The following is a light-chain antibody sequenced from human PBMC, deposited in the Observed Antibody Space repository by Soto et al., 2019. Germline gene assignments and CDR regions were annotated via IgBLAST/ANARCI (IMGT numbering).Light chain of an antibody. CDR3: QQYETFSGT. V-gene: IGKV3-15*01. CDR2: GAS. Sequence: EIVMTQSPTTLSVSPGERATLSCRASQSVSTNLAWYQQKPGQVPSLLIYGASTRASGIPARFSGSGSGTEFTLTISSLQSEDFATYYCQQYETFSGTFGPGTKVDI. J-gene: IGKJ1*01. CDR1: QSVSTN.